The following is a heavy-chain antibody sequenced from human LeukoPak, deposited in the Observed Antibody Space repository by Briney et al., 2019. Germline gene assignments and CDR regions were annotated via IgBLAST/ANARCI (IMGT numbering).Heavy chain of an antibody. CDR2: ISPSGGST. Sequence: ASVKVSCKAFGYTFTSNYMHWVRQAPGQGPEWMGVISPSGGSTTYAQKFQGRVTMTEDTSTDTAYMELSSLRSEDTAVYYCATVGGSYSGYWGQGTLVTVSS. V-gene: IGHV1-46*01. CDR3: ATVGGSYSGY. J-gene: IGHJ4*02. D-gene: IGHD1-26*01. CDR1: GYTFTSNY.